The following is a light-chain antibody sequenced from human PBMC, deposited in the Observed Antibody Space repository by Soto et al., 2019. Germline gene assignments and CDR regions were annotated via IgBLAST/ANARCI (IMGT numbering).Light chain of an antibody. CDR3: QQYDNLPYT. J-gene: IGKJ2*01. Sequence: DIQMTQSPSSLSASVGDRVTITCQASQDISNYLNWYQQKPGKAPKLLIYDASNLETGVPSRFSGSGSGTDFTFTISSLQPEDIATYYCQQYDNLPYTVGQGTKREIK. CDR2: DAS. CDR1: QDISNY. V-gene: IGKV1-33*01.